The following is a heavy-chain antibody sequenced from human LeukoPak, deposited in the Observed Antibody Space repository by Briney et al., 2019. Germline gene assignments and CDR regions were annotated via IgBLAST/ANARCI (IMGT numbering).Heavy chain of an antibody. V-gene: IGHV4-39*01. Sequence: SETLSLTCAVYGGSFSGYYWGWIRQPPGKGLEWIGSIYYSGSTYYNPSLKSRVTISVDTSKSQFSLKLSSVTAADTAVYYCARHALIAADKRIDYWGQGTLVTVSS. CDR1: GGSFSGYY. J-gene: IGHJ4*02. CDR2: IYYSGST. CDR3: ARHALIAADKRIDY. D-gene: IGHD6-13*01.